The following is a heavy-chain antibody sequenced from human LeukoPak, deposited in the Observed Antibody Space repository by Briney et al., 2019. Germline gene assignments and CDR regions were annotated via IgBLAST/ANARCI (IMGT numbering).Heavy chain of an antibody. CDR2: IIPIFGTA. CDR1: GGTFSSYA. CDR3: AREDIVATMMSRFDP. V-gene: IGHV1-69*05. J-gene: IGHJ5*02. D-gene: IGHD5-12*01. Sequence: SVKVSCKASGGTFSSYAISWVRQAPGQELEWMGRIIPIFGTANYAQKFQGRVTITTDESTSTAYMELSSLRSEDTAVYYCAREDIVATMMSRFDPWGQGTLVTVSS.